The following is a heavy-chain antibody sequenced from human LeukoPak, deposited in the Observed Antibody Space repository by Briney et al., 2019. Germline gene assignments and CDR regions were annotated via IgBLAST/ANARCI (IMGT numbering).Heavy chain of an antibody. D-gene: IGHD1-26*01. CDR2: ISYSGCT. J-gene: IGHJ4*02. CDR3: ARDRVGPEGSFDY. Sequence: SETLSLTCTVSGGSITGYYWSWIRQPPGKGLEWIGYISYSGCTNSNPSLKSRVTMSVDTSKNQFSLKLSSVTAADTAVYYCARDRVGPEGSFDYWGQGTLVTVSS. V-gene: IGHV4-59*01. CDR1: GGSITGYY.